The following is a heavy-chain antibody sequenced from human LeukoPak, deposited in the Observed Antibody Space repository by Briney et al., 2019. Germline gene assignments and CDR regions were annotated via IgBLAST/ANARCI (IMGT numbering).Heavy chain of an antibody. CDR2: ISYDGSNK. J-gene: IGHJ4*02. V-gene: IGHV3-30-3*01. CDR3: ARDRSSGYYGSSDY. Sequence: GRSLRLSCAASGFSFSSYAMHWVRQVPGKGLEWVAVISYDGSNKYYADSVKGRFTISRDNAKNSLYLQMNSLRTEDTAVYYCARDRSSGYYGSSDYWGQGTLVTVSS. D-gene: IGHD3-10*01. CDR1: GFSFSSYA.